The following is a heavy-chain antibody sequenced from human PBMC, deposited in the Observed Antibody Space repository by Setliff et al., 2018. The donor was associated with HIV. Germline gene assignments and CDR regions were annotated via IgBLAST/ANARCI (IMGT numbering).Heavy chain of an antibody. Sequence: SVKVSCKTSGGTLSNYVITWVRQAPGQGLEWMGMIIPMYNIPAYAQKFQGRVTFTADESTSTAYTELSSLSSEDTAVYYCARDQTGVAAAAFGGGSAWSDEGFDIWGQGTTVTVSS. CDR3: ARDQTGVAAAAFGGGSAWSDEGFDI. D-gene: IGHD6-13*01. V-gene: IGHV1-69*13. J-gene: IGHJ3*02. CDR1: GGTLSNYV. CDR2: IIPMYNIP.